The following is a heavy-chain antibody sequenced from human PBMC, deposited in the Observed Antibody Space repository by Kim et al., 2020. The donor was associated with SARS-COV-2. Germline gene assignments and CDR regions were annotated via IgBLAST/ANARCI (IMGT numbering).Heavy chain of an antibody. CDR1: GFTFSSYA. Sequence: GGSLRLSCAASGFTFSSYAMSWVRQAPGKGLEWVSAISGSGGSTYYADSVKGRFTISRDNSKNTLYLQMNSLRAEDTAVYYCAKGPWELAHNYYYYGMDVWGQGTTVTVSS. CDR2: ISGSGGST. CDR3: AKGPWELAHNYYYYGMDV. J-gene: IGHJ6*02. V-gene: IGHV3-23*01. D-gene: IGHD1-26*01.